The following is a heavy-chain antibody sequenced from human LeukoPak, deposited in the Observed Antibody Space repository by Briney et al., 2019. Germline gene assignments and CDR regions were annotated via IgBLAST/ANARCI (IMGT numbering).Heavy chain of an antibody. CDR2: TYYRSKWYN. CDR3: ARLTSRGRGHYGDPIHYYYYMDV. Sequence: SQTLSLTCAISGDSVSSNSAAWNWIRQSPSRGLEWLGRTYYRSKWYNDYAVSVKSRITINPDTSKNQFSLQLNSVTPEDTAVYYCARLTSRGRGHYGDPIHYYYYMDVWGKGTTVTVSS. CDR1: GDSVSSNSAA. J-gene: IGHJ6*03. D-gene: IGHD4-17*01. V-gene: IGHV6-1*01.